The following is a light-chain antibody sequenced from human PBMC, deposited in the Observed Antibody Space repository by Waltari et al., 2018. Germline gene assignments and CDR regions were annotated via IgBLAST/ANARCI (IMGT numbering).Light chain of an antibody. Sequence: QSALTQPASVSGSPGQSITISCTGTSSDVGGYNYVSWYQHHPGKAPKLMIYDVSNRPSGVSKRFSGSKSGNTASLTISGLQAEDEADYYCSSYTSSSTLGFGGGTKLTIL. CDR3: SSYTSSSTLG. J-gene: IGLJ3*02. CDR1: SSDVGGYNY. V-gene: IGLV2-14*03. CDR2: DVS.